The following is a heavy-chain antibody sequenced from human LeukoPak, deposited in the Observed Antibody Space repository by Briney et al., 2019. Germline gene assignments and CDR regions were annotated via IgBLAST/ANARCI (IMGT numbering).Heavy chain of an antibody. J-gene: IGHJ5*02. V-gene: IGHV1-2*02. CDR1: VYTFTGYY. CDR3: ARGDIVVVPAQNWFDP. CDR2: INPNSGGT. Sequence: GASVKVSFKASVYTFTGYYMHWVRQAPGQGLEWMGWINPNSGGTNYAQKFQGRVTMTRDTSISTAYMELSRLRSDDTAVYYCARGDIVVVPAQNWFDPWGQGTLVTVSS. D-gene: IGHD2-2*01.